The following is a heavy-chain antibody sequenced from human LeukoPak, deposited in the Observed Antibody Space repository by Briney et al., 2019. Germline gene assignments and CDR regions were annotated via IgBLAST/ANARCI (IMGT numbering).Heavy chain of an antibody. CDR3: ARAFAGSYFGY. J-gene: IGHJ4*02. Sequence: SSETLSLTCTVSGGSISSYYWSWIRQPPGKGLEWIGYIYYSGSTNYNPSLKSRVTISLDTSKNQFSLKLSSVTAADTAVYYCARAFAGSYFGYWGQGTLVTVSS. CDR2: IYYSGST. CDR1: GGSISSYY. V-gene: IGHV4-59*01. D-gene: IGHD1-26*01.